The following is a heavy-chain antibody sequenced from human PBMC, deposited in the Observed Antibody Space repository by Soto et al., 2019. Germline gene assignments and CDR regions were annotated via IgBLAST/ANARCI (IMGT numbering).Heavy chain of an antibody. CDR2: IIDSGGST. CDR3: AKGRSYYYYYGVDV. J-gene: IGHJ6*02. V-gene: IGHV3-23*01. CDR1: GFTFSGCA. Sequence: EVQLLESGGGLVQPGGSRRLSCAASGFTFSGCALGWVRQAPGKGLGWVSDIIDSGGSTYYADSVKGRFTISRDNSKSTLYLQMNSLRAEDTALYYCAKGRSYYYYYGVDVWGQGTTVTVSS.